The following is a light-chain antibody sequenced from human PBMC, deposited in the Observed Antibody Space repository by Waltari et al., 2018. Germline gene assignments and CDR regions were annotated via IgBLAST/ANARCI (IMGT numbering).Light chain of an antibody. Sequence: EIVLTQSPHTLSLSLGESATLSCRASDILSPSYLAWYQQRPGQAPRLLIFGTSSTAAGTPDRLSGSGSGTDFTLTISRLQAEDVAVYYCQQYGVSPIYTFGQGTKLEIK. CDR2: GTS. CDR3: QQYGVSPIYT. V-gene: IGKV3-20*01. CDR1: DILSPSY. J-gene: IGKJ2*01.